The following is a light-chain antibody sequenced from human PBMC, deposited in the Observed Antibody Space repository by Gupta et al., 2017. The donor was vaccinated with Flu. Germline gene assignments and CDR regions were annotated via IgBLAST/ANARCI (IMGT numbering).Light chain of an antibody. CDR1: SSDVGRSDY. Sequence: QSALTQPASVSGSPGPSITISCTGTSSDVGRSDYVSWYQQHPDKAPKLIIYDVTNRPSGVSSRFSGSKSGNTDSLTISGLQAEDETDYYCSSYTSGSTFYVFGTGTKVTVL. J-gene: IGLJ1*01. V-gene: IGLV2-14*01. CDR2: DVT. CDR3: SSYTSGSTFYV.